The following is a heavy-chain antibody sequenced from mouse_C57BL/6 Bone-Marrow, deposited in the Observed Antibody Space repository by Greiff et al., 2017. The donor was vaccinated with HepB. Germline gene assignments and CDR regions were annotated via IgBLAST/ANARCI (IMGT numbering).Heavy chain of an antibody. CDR1: GYTFTSYG. CDR2: IYPRSGNT. J-gene: IGHJ3*01. D-gene: IGHD1-1*01. Sequence: VQLQESGAELARPGASVKLSCKASGYTFTSYGISWVKQRTGQGLEWIGEIYPRSGNTYYNEKFKGKATLTADKSSSTAYMELRSLTSEDSAVYFCASRGLYYPQWGFAYWGQGTLVTVSA. CDR3: ASRGLYYPQWGFAY. V-gene: IGHV1-81*01.